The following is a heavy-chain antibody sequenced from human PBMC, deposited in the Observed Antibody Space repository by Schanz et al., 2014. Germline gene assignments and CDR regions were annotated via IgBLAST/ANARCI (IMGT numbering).Heavy chain of an antibody. V-gene: IGHV3-23*04. CDR3: AKNQYDDVDLSSFYFDF. J-gene: IGHJ4*02. D-gene: IGHD3-10*02. CDR2: IGTSGGT. Sequence: EVQLVESGGGLVQPGGSLTLSCEASGFSFGNYGMSWVRQAPGKGLEWVSTIGTSGGTNYAESVKGRFTISRDSSKNTLYLQMNSLRPEDTAIYYCAKNQYDDVDLSSFYFDFWGQGTLVTVSS. CDR1: GFSFGNYG.